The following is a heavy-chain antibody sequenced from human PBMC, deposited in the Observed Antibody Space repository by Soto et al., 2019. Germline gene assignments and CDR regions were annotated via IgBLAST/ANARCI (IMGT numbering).Heavy chain of an antibody. D-gene: IGHD5-12*01. J-gene: IGHJ4*02. V-gene: IGHV3-30-3*01. Sequence: GGSLRLSCTASGFTFISYIMNWVRQAPGKGLEWVAVISYDGTNKYYADSVKGRFTISRDNSKNTLYLQMNSLRPEDTAVYYCARAPGEDGYNYFDCWGQGTLVTVSS. CDR1: GFTFISYI. CDR3: ARAPGEDGYNYFDC. CDR2: ISYDGTNK.